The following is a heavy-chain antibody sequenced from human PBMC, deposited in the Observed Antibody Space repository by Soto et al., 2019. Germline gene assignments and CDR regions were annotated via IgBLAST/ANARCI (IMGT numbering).Heavy chain of an antibody. CDR1: GFTFSNAW. Sequence: EVQLVESGGGLVKPGGSLRLSCAASGFTFSNAWMNWVRQAPGKGLEWVGRIKSKTDGGTTDYAAPVKGRFTISRDDSKNTLYLQMNSLKTEDTAVYYCTTFGPIEWFGVWNDYWGQGTLVTVSS. V-gene: IGHV3-15*07. J-gene: IGHJ4*02. D-gene: IGHD3-10*01. CDR3: TTFGPIEWFGVWNDY. CDR2: IKSKTDGGTT.